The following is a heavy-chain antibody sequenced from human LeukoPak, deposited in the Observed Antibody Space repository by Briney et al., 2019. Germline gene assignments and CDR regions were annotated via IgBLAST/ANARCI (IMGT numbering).Heavy chain of an antibody. D-gene: IGHD5-18*01. CDR3: ARVNNVDTAGAFDI. J-gene: IGHJ3*02. CDR1: GFTFSSYS. CDR2: ISSSSSYI. Sequence: PGGSLRLSCAASGFTFSSYSMNWVRQAPGKGLEWVSSISSSSSYIYYADSVKGRFTISRDNAKNSLYLQMNSLRAEDTAVYYCARVNNVDTAGAFDIWGQGTMVTVSS. V-gene: IGHV3-21*01.